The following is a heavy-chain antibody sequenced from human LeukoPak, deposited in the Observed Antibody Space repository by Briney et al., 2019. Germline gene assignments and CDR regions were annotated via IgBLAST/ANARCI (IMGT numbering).Heavy chain of an antibody. CDR2: IYYSGST. D-gene: IGHD3-22*01. CDR1: GGSISSSSYY. J-gene: IGHJ4*02. Sequence: SETLSLTCTVSGGSISSSSYYWGWIRQPPGKGLEWIGSIYYSGSTYYNPSLKSRVTISVDTSKNQFSLKLSSVTAADTAVYYCASSGYYYVDYWGQGTLVTVSS. V-gene: IGHV4-39*01. CDR3: ASSGYYYVDY.